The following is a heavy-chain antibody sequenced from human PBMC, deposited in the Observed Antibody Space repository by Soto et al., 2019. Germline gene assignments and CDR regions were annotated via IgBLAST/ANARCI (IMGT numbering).Heavy chain of an antibody. V-gene: IGHV4-30-4*01. D-gene: IGHD3-10*01. CDR3: ARDKETAVRGVANWYFDL. CDR1: GGSISRGDYY. J-gene: IGHJ2*01. Sequence: QVQLQESGPGLVKPSQTLSLTCTVSGGSISRGDYYWGWIRQPPGKGLEWIGYMFYRGNTFLNPSLKSRVTISIDTSKNQFSLTMNSVTAADTGVYYCARDKETAVRGVANWYFDLWGRGTLVTVSS. CDR2: MFYRGNT.